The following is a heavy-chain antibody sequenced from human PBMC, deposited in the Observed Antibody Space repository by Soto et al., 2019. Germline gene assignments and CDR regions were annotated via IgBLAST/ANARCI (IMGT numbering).Heavy chain of an antibody. CDR3: ARDQFDSYGPKGGLDY. D-gene: IGHD5-18*01. CDR2: MSAYSGNT. Sequence: GASVKVSCTASGYTFTSYDINWVRQATGQGLEWMGWMSAYSGNTNYAQKLQGRVTMTTDTSTSTAYMELRSLRSDDTAVYYCARDQFDSYGPKGGLDYWGQGTLVTVSS. J-gene: IGHJ4*02. V-gene: IGHV1-18*01. CDR1: GYTFTSYD.